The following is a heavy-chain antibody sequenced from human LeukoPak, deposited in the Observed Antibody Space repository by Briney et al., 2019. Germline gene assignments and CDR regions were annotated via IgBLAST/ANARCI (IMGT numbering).Heavy chain of an antibody. D-gene: IGHD6-13*01. CDR1: GGSISSGGYY. Sequence: ASETLSLTCTVSGGSISSGGYYWSWICQHPGKGLEWIGYIYYSGSTYYNPSLKSRVTISVDTSKNQFSLKLSSVTAADTAVYYCARVALYSRNNWFDPWGQGTLVTVSS. CDR3: ARVALYSRNNWFDP. J-gene: IGHJ5*02. CDR2: IYYSGST. V-gene: IGHV4-31*03.